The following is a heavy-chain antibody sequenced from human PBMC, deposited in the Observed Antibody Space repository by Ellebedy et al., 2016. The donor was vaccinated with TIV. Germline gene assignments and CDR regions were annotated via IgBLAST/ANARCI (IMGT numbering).Heavy chain of an antibody. CDR2: ISWNGATA. CDR3: TKDSHNYYYGMDV. V-gene: IGHV3-43*01. CDR1: GFSFEDHT. Sequence: GGSLRLXXAASGFSFEDHTMYWVRQAPGKGLEWVSLISWNGATAYYADSVKGRFTISRDNSKSSLYLQMDSLRTEDSALYYCTKDSHNYYYGMDVWGQGTTVTVSS. J-gene: IGHJ6*02.